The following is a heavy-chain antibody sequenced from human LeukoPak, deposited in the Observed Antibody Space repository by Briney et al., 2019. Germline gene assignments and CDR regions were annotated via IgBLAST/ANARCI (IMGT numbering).Heavy chain of an antibody. D-gene: IGHD5-12*01. Sequence: PGGSLRLSCAASGFTFSNYWMSWVRQAPGKGLECVANIKEDGSEKNYVDSVKGRFTTSRDNAKNSLYLQMNSLRAEDTAVYYCARSGYSGYDYCDHWGQGTLVTVSS. CDR2: IKEDGSEK. J-gene: IGHJ4*02. CDR3: ARSGYSGYDYCDH. CDR1: GFTFSNYW. V-gene: IGHV3-7*01.